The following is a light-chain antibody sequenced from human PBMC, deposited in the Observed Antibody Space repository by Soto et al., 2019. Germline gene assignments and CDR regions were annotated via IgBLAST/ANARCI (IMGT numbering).Light chain of an antibody. J-gene: IGLJ2*01. CDR2: DVS. CDR3: SSYTTTSTWV. CDR1: ITDVGSSNY. Sequence: QSALTQPASVSGSPGQSITISCTGTITDVGSSNYVSWYKQHPGKAPKLMIYDVSNRPSGVSNRFSGSKSGNTASLTISGLEAEDEADYYCSSYTTTSTWVFGGGPKLTVL. V-gene: IGLV2-14*01.